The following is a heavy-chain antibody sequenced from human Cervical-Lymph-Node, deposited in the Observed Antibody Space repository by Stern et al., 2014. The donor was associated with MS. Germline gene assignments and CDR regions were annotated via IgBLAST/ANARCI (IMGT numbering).Heavy chain of an antibody. J-gene: IGHJ4*02. CDR2: INPSDGRT. D-gene: IGHD6-6*01. V-gene: IGHV1-46*01. CDR1: GYTFTNQR. Sequence: QVQLGQSGAEVKTPGASVKVSCKASGYTFTNQRIHWVRQAPGQGLEWMGIINPSDGRTIYAQKIQGRVTMTRDTSTTTFYMELSSLRSEDTAVYYCAGEADAWGQGTLVTVSS. CDR3: AGEADA.